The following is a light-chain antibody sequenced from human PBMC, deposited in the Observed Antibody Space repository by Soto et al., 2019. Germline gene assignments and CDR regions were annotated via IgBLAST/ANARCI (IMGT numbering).Light chain of an antibody. CDR3: QQYNNWPRRA. Sequence: EIVMTQSPATLSVSPGERATLSCRASQSVSSYLAWYQQKPGQAPRLLIYGASSRATGIPARFSGSGSGTEFTLTIGSLQSEDFAVYYCQQYNNWPRRAFGQGTRLRL. J-gene: IGKJ5*01. CDR1: QSVSSY. CDR2: GAS. V-gene: IGKV3-15*01.